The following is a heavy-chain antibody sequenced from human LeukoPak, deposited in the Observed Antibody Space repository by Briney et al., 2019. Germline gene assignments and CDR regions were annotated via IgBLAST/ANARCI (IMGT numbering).Heavy chain of an antibody. D-gene: IGHD3-3*01. J-gene: IGHJ4*02. CDR1: GFTFSGSA. CDR3: TRPRSGRIWGLDY. V-gene: IGHV3-73*01. Sequence: LPGGSLRPSCAASGFTFSGSAMHWVRQASGKGLEWVGRIRSKANSYATAYAASVKGRFTISRDDSKNTAYLQMNSLKTEDTAVYYCTRPRSGRIWGLDYWGQGTLVTVSS. CDR2: IRSKANSYAT.